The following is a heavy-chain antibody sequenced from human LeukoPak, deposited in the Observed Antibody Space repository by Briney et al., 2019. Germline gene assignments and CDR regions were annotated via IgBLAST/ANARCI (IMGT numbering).Heavy chain of an antibody. Sequence: ASVNVSCKASRYTFTSYYMHWVRQAPGQGLEWMGIINRIGGSTSYAQKFQGRVTMTRDTSTSTVYMELSSLRSEDTAVYYCARDNSRGSSSPPAPMTEWGQGTLVTVSS. CDR3: ARDNSRGSSSPPAPMTE. D-gene: IGHD6-13*01. CDR1: RYTFTSYY. J-gene: IGHJ4*02. V-gene: IGHV1-46*01. CDR2: INRIGGST.